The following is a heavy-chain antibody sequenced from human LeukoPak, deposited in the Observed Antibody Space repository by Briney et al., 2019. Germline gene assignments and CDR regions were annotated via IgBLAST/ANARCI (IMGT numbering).Heavy chain of an antibody. CDR3: ARVELIAIDH. J-gene: IGHJ4*02. D-gene: IGHD2-21*01. V-gene: IGHV3-72*01. Sequence: SGGSLRLSCAASGFTFDDYGMSWVRQAPGKGLEWVGRVRNKANSYTTEYAASVKGRFTISRDDSKNSLYLQMNSLKTEDMAVYYCARVELIAIDHWGQGTLVTVSS. CDR1: GFTFDDYG. CDR2: VRNKANSYTT.